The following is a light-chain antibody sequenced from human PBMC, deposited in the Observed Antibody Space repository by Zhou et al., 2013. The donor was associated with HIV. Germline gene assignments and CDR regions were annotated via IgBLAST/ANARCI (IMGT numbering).Light chain of an antibody. V-gene: IGLV1-40*01. J-gene: IGLJ3*02. Sequence: QSVLTQPPSVSGTPGQRVTISCTGSSSDIGAGYDVNWYQSVPGKAPKLLIYANIHRPSGVPDRFSASKSGTSASLVITGLQPEDEADYYCQLFDDSGVFGGGTKVTVL. CDR1: SSDIGAGYD. CDR3: QLFDDSGV. CDR2: ANI.